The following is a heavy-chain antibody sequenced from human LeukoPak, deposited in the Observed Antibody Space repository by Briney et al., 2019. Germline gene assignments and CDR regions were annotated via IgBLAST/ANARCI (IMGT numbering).Heavy chain of an antibody. D-gene: IGHD6-13*01. CDR3: ARDTSRSWEFDS. Sequence: PSETLSLTCTVSGGSISSYYWSWIRQPPGKGLEWIGYIYYSGSTTYNPSLRSRVTISVGTSKDQFSLKLTSVTAADTAVYYCARDTSRSWEFDSSGQGTLVTVYS. CDR1: GGSISSYY. CDR2: IYYSGST. J-gene: IGHJ4*02. V-gene: IGHV4-59*01.